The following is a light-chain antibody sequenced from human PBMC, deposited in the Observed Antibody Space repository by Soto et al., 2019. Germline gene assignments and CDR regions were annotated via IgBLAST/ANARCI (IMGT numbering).Light chain of an antibody. J-gene: IGLJ2*01. V-gene: IGLV2-14*01. CDR1: SSDLGSYNY. Sequence: QSALTQPASVSGSPGQSITISCTGTSSDLGSYNYVSWYQQHPGKAPKLMIYEVSNRPSGISNRFSGSKSGNTASLTISELQAEDEAAYYCSSYTTTRTLVFGGGTKLTVL. CDR3: SSYTTTRTLV. CDR2: EVS.